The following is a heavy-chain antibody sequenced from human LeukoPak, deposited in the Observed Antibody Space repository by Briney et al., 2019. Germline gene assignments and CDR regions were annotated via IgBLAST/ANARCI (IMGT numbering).Heavy chain of an antibody. J-gene: IGHJ5*02. CDR3: AREGRSVDYSNYIWFDP. CDR1: GYTFTSYY. CDR2: INPSGGST. D-gene: IGHD4-11*01. V-gene: IGHV1-46*01. Sequence: ASVKVSCKASGYTFTSYYMHWVRQAPGQGLEWMGIINPSGGSTSYAQKFQGRVTMTTDTSTSTAYMELRSLRSDDTAVYYCAREGRSVDYSNYIWFDPWGQGTLVTVSS.